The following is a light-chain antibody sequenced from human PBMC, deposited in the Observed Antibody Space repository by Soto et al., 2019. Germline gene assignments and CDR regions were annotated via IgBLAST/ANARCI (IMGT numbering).Light chain of an antibody. J-gene: IGKJ2*01. CDR3: QQYNNWPYT. V-gene: IGKV3-15*01. CDR2: GAS. CDR1: QHVSSN. Sequence: EIVMTQSPATLSVSPGGSATISCRASQHVSSNFHWYRQKPGQAPTLLIYGASTRPTGIPARFSGSGSGTEFTLTISSLQSEDFAVYYCQQYNNWPYTFGQGTKLEIK.